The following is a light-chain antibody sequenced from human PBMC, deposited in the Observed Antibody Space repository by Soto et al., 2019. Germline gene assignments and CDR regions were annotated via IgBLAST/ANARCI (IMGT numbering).Light chain of an antibody. CDR3: QQYGSSPLT. V-gene: IGKV3-20*01. CDR1: QSVSSSY. Sequence: EIVLTQSPGTLSLSPGERATISCRASQSVSSSYLAWYQQKPGQAPRLLIYGASSRATGIPDRFSGSGSGTDFTLTISRLEPEDFAVYYCQQYGSSPLTFGGGTKVESK. CDR2: GAS. J-gene: IGKJ4*01.